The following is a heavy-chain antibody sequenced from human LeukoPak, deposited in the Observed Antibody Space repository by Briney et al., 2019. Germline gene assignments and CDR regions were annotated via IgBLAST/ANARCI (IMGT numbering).Heavy chain of an antibody. CDR1: GYTFTGYY. Sequence: GASAMVSCKASGYTFTGYYMHWVRQAPGQGLEWMGWINPTSGGTNYAQKFQGRVTMTRDTSITTAYMELSRLRSDDTAVYYCARVVAGNWFDPWGQGTLVTVSS. J-gene: IGHJ5*02. CDR2: INPTSGGT. V-gene: IGHV1-2*02. D-gene: IGHD6-19*01. CDR3: ARVVAGNWFDP.